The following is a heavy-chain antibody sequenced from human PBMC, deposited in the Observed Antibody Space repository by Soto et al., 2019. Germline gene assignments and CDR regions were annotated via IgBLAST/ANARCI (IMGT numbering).Heavy chain of an antibody. CDR1: GASVKTGGYY. V-gene: IGHV4-61*08. CDR3: ARDGAAAEFDY. Sequence: SETLSLTCAVSGASVKTGGYYWTWIRQFPGKGLECIGYIFYISTTNYNPSLTSRITISVDTSKNQFSLRLSSVTAADTAVYYCARDGAAAEFDYWGQGTLVTVSS. CDR2: IFYISTT. J-gene: IGHJ4*02. D-gene: IGHD6-13*01.